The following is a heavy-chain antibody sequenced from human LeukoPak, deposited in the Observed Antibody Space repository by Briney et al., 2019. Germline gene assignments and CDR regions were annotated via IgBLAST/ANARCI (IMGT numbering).Heavy chain of an antibody. Sequence: SETLSLTCTIPGGSISSNTWGWIRQPPGRGLEWIGYCHSSGNTNYNPSLKSRATISVAMYKNQFSLTLISVNDADTAVYYCARSASSTSRSAFDIWGQGTRVTASS. CDR1: GGSISSNT. CDR2: CHSSGNT. V-gene: IGHV4-59*13. J-gene: IGHJ3*02. CDR3: ARSASSTSRSAFDI.